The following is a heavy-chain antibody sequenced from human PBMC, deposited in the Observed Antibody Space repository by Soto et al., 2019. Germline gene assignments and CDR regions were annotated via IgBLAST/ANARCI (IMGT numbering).Heavy chain of an antibody. CDR3: ARDRCSTTSCYVVSRGFSSGWYVFDY. V-gene: IGHV3-33*01. CDR1: GFTFSSYG. J-gene: IGHJ4*02. CDR2: IWYDGSNK. D-gene: IGHD2-2*01. Sequence: QVKLVESGGGVVQPGRSLRLSCAASGFTFSSYGMHWVRQAPGKGLEWVAVIWYDGSNKYYADSVKGRFTISRDNSKNTLYLQMISLRAEDTAVYYCARDRCSTTSCYVVSRGFSSGWYVFDYWGQGTLVTVSS.